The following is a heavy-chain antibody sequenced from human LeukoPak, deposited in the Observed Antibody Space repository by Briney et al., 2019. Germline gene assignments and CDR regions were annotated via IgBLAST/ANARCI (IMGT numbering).Heavy chain of an antibody. V-gene: IGHV4-59*01. D-gene: IGHD4/OR15-4a*01. CDR2: IYYSGST. CDR3: ASDNGMELAFDY. J-gene: IGHJ4*02. CDR1: GASISSSY. Sequence: PSETLSLTWTFSGASISSSYGSSSRQPPGKGLEWIGYIYYSGSTNYNPSLKSRVTISVDTSKNQFSLKLSSVTAANTAVYYCASDNGMELAFDYWGQGILVTVSS.